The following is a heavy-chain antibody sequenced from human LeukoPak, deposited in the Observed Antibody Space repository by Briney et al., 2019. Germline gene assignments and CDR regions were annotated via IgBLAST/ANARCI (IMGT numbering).Heavy chain of an antibody. Sequence: ASVKVSCKVSGYTLTELSMHWLRQAPGKGLEWMGGFDPEDGETIYAQKFQGRVTMTEDTSTDTAYMELSSLRSEDTAVYYCATAIPPFGSYYYYGMDVWGQGTTVTVSS. J-gene: IGHJ6*02. CDR1: GYTLTELS. CDR3: ATAIPPFGSYYYYGMDV. D-gene: IGHD2-21*01. V-gene: IGHV1-24*01. CDR2: FDPEDGET.